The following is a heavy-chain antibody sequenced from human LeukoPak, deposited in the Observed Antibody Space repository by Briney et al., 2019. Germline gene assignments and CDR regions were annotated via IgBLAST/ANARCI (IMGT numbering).Heavy chain of an antibody. D-gene: IGHD3-3*01. J-gene: IGHJ4*02. CDR3: AKLSSDFWSGYWVHFDY. Sequence: AGGSLRLSCAASGFTFSSYSMNWVRQAPGKGLEWVSSISSSSSYIYYADSVKGRFTISRDNARNSLYLQMNSLRAEDTAVYYCAKLSSDFWSGYWVHFDYWGQGTLVTVSS. CDR2: ISSSSSYI. CDR1: GFTFSSYS. V-gene: IGHV3-21*04.